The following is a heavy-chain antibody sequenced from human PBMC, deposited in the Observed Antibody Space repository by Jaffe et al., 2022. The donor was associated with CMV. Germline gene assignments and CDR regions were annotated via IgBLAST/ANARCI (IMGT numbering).Heavy chain of an antibody. CDR3: VKNMLGSGWYVTPGNWFDP. CDR2: ISSNGGST. J-gene: IGHJ5*02. CDR1: GFTFSSYA. V-gene: IGHV3-64D*06. D-gene: IGHD6-19*01. Sequence: EVQLVESGGGLVQPGGSLRLSCSASGFTFSSYAMHWVRQAPGKGLEYVSAISSNGGSTYYADSVKGRFTISRDNSKNTLYLQMSSLRAEDTAVYYCVKNMLGSGWYVTPGNWFDPWGQGTLVTVSS.